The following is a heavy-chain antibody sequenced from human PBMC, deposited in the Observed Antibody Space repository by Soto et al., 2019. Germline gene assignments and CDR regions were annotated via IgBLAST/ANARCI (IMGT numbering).Heavy chain of an antibody. V-gene: IGHV3-30*18. CDR1: GFTFSKYG. J-gene: IGHJ6*02. D-gene: IGHD3-10*01. Sequence: QGQLVESGGGVVQPGRSLSLSCEASGFTFSKYGMQWVRQAPGKGLEWVAVISYDGYLKYYVDSVKGRFTVARDNSKNALFLEMNSLRVEDTAVYFCAKDFKVSGSHYGTLNYYYGMDVWGQGTKVTVSS. CDR3: AKDFKVSGSHYGTLNYYYGMDV. CDR2: ISYDGYLK.